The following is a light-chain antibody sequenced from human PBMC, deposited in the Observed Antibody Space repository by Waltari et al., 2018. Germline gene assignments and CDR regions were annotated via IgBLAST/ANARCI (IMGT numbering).Light chain of an antibody. CDR3: MQGLHFPLT. V-gene: IGKV2-28*01. J-gene: IGKJ3*01. CDR1: QSLLYSNGYNY. Sequence: DVVMTQSTLSLPVTPGEPASISCRSSQSLLYSNGYNYVNWYLQGPGQFPQLLLYLGSNRASGVPGRFSGSGSGTDFTLKISRVEAEDVGVYYCMQGLHFPLTFGPGTKVDIK. CDR2: LGS.